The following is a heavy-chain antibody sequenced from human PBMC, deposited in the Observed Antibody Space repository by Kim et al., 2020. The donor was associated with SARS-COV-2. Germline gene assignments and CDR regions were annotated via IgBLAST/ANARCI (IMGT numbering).Heavy chain of an antibody. Sequence: GGSLRLSCAASGFTFNTYGMHWVRQAPGKGLEWDAVISYDGSNKYYADSVKGRFTISRDNSKNTLYLQMNSLRIEDTAVYYCAKSFSGSYFGYDYWGQGTLVTVSS. CDR1: GFTFNTYG. J-gene: IGHJ4*02. CDR2: ISYDGSNK. CDR3: AKSFSGSYFGYDY. D-gene: IGHD1-26*01. V-gene: IGHV3-30*18.